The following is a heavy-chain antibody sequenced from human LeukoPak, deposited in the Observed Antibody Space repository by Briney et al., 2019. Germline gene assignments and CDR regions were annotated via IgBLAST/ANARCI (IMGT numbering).Heavy chain of an antibody. V-gene: IGHV3-48*03. CDR1: GFTFSSYE. J-gene: IGHJ4*02. D-gene: IGHD6-19*01. Sequence: GGSLRLSCAASGFTFSSYEMNWARQAPGKGLEWVSYISRSGSTIYYADSVKGRFTISRDNAKKSLYLQMNSLRAEDTAVYYCARDGLETDIVVSGVDYWGQGTLVTVSS. CDR2: ISRSGSTI. CDR3: ARDGLETDIVVSGVDY.